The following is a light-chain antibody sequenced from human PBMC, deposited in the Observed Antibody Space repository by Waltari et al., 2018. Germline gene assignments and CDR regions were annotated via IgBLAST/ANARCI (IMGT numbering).Light chain of an antibody. J-gene: IGKJ3*01. CDR2: CAS. V-gene: IGKV3-20*01. CDR1: QSVSSSY. CDR3: QQYGSSPPRVT. Sequence: VVVTQAPCTLSFAPVERATLSYRPSQSVSSSYLAWYQQQPGQAHRLLIYCASSRATGIPDRFSGSGSGTDFTLTISRLELEAVAVYYCQQYGSSPPRVTFGPGTKVDIK.